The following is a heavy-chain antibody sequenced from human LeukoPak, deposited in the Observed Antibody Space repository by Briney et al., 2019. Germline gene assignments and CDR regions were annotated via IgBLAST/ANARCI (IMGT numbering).Heavy chain of an antibody. Sequence: SGGSLRLSCAASGFTFSSYSMNWVRQAPGKGLEWVSSISSSSSYIYYADSVKGRFTISRDNAKNSLYLQMNSLRAEDTAVYYCARAAAFQVVPYFDYWGQGTLVTVSS. J-gene: IGHJ4*02. CDR3: ARAAAFQVVPYFDY. V-gene: IGHV3-21*01. D-gene: IGHD3-22*01. CDR2: ISSSSSYI. CDR1: GFTFSSYS.